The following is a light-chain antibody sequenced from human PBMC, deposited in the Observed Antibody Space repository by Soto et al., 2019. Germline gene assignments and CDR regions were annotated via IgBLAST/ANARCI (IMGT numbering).Light chain of an antibody. CDR1: QSLLESNGHNY. CDR2: FAS. Sequence: DTVMTQSPLYLSVTPGEPASISCRSSQSLLESNGHNYSNWYLQKPGQSPQLLIYFASTRSSRVHDRFSGSGAVTDFTLKISTVEAEDVGVYYCMRDLHILTFGQGTKVEIK. V-gene: IGKV2-28*01. CDR3: MRDLHILT. J-gene: IGKJ1*01.